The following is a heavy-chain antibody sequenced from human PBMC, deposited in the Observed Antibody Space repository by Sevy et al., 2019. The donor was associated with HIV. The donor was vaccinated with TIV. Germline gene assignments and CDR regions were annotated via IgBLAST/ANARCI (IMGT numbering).Heavy chain of an antibody. D-gene: IGHD5-12*01. V-gene: IGHV3-73*01. CDR1: GLTFSGSA. CDR2: IRTKANSDAT. CDR3: TSGRLRYYFDY. Sequence: GGSLRLSCTASGLTFSGSAIHWVRQASGKGLEWVARIRTKANSDATAYAASVKGRFTISRYDSKNTAFLQMNSLKTEDTAVYYCTSGRLRYYFDYWGQGTLVTVSS. J-gene: IGHJ4*02.